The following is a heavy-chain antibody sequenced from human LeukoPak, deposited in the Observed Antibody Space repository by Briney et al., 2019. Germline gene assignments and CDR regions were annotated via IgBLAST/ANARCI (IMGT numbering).Heavy chain of an antibody. J-gene: IGHJ4*02. V-gene: IGHV3-21*01. CDR3: ARDIIVVPGASPQDY. Sequence: PGGSLRLSCAASGFTFSSYSMNWFRQAPGKGLEWVSSISGRSGHIYYADSVKGRFTISRDNAKNSLYLQMNSLRAEDTAVYYCARDIIVVPGASPQDYWGQGTLVTVSS. CDR2: ISGRSGHI. D-gene: IGHD2-2*01. CDR1: GFTFSSYS.